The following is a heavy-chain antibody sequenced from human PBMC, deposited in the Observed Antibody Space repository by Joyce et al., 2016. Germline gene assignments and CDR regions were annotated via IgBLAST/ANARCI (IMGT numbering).Heavy chain of an antibody. CDR2: IYYSGST. V-gene: IGHV4-39*01. CDR1: GGSISSSSYY. CDR3: ASSRRGQRMVLLWFGELLN. Sequence: QLQLQESGPGLVKPSETLSLTCTVSGGSISSSSYYWGWIRQPPGKGLEWIGSIYYSGSTYYNPSLKSRVTISVDTSKNQFSLKLSSVTAADTAVYHCASSRRGQRMVLLWFGELLNWGQGTLVTVSS. D-gene: IGHD3-10*01. J-gene: IGHJ4*02.